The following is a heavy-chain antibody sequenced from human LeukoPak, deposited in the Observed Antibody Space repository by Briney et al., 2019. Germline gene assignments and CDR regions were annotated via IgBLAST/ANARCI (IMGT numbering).Heavy chain of an antibody. J-gene: IGHJ4*02. Sequence: PGGSLRLSCAASGFTFSNYAMNWVRQAPGKALEWVSAITSGGGTTYYAGSVKGRFTISRDNSKNTLYLQMNSLRAEDTAVYYCARDPPRAAWVFDYWGQGTLVSVSS. D-gene: IGHD6-25*01. CDR1: GFTFSNYA. CDR3: ARDPPRAAWVFDY. CDR2: ITSGGGTT. V-gene: IGHV3-23*01.